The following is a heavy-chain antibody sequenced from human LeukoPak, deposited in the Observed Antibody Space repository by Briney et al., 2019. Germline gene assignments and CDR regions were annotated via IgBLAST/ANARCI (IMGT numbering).Heavy chain of an antibody. CDR2: IYYSGST. V-gene: IGHV4-59*08. CDR3: ARRQYYNYGMDV. CDR1: GGSISSYY. Sequence: PSETLSLTCTVSGGSISSYYWSWIRQPPGKGLEWIAYIYYSGSTNYNPSLRSRVTIFVGTSKNQFSLKLSSVTAADTAVYYCARRQYYNYGMDVWGQGTTVTVSS. J-gene: IGHJ6*02.